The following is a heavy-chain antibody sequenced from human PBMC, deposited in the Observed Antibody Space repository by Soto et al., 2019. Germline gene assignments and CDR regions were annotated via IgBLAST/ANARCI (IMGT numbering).Heavy chain of an antibody. Sequence: PSETLSLTCAVSGGAFSTYHWSWIRQSPGKGLEWIGEINPSGSANYNPSLQSRVTISVDTSKKQFSLKMSSVTAADAAVYYCATERRVVGGYSSSRYDYFDYSAEGSHVT. J-gene: IGHJ4*02. V-gene: IGHV4-34*01. D-gene: IGHD6-13*01. CDR2: INPSGSA. CDR3: ATERRVVGGYSSSRYDYFDY. CDR1: GGAFSTYH.